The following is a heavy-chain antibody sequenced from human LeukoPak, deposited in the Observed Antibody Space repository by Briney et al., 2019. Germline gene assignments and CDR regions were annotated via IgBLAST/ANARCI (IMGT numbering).Heavy chain of an antibody. D-gene: IGHD3-22*01. J-gene: IGHJ5*02. Sequence: SETLSLTCAVSGYSISSGYYWGWIRQPPGKGLEWIGEINHSGSTNYNPSLKSRVTISVDTSKNQFSLKLSSVTAADTAVYYCARGTMIVVVITTLGWFDPWGQGTLVTVSS. V-gene: IGHV4-38-2*01. CDR2: INHSGST. CDR1: GYSISSGYY. CDR3: ARGTMIVVVITTLGWFDP.